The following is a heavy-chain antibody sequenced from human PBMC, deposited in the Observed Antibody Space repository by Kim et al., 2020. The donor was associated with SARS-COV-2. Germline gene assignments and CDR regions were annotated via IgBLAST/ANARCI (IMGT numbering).Heavy chain of an antibody. J-gene: IGHJ6*02. Sequence: SETLSLTCTVSGGSISSGGYYWSWIRQHPGKGLEWIGYIYYSGSTYYNPSLKSRVTISVDTSKNQFPLKLSSVTAADTAVYYCALLRDDYGGNSVPKYYYYYGMDVWVQGTTVTVSS. V-gene: IGHV4-31*03. CDR1: GGSISSGGYY. CDR3: ALLRDDYGGNSVPKYYYYYGMDV. CDR2: IYYSGST. D-gene: IGHD4-17*01.